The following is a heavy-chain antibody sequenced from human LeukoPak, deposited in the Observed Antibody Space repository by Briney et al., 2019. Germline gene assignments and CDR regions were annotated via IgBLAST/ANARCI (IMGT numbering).Heavy chain of an antibody. J-gene: IGHJ4*02. V-gene: IGHV1-46*01. Sequence: ASVKVSCKASGYTFSSYYMNWVRQAPGQGLEWMGIINPSGSITKYAQKFQGRVTMTTDTSTSTAYMELRSLRSDDTAVYYCARDLAGYNWNDGFDYWGQGTLVTVSS. CDR3: ARDLAGYNWNDGFDY. CDR1: GYTFSSYY. CDR2: INPSGSIT. D-gene: IGHD1-1*01.